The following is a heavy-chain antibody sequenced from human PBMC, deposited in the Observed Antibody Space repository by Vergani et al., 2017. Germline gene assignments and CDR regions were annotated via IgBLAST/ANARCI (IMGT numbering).Heavy chain of an antibody. V-gene: IGHV3-7*01. D-gene: IGHD3-10*01. CDR2: IKQDGSEK. J-gene: IGHJ4*02. Sequence: EVQLVESGGGLVQPGGSLRLSCAASGFTFSSYWMRWVRQAPGKGLEWVAYIKQDGSEKYYVDSVKGRFTISRDNAKNSLYLQMNSLRAEDTAVYYCARELWFGEYTPLGYWGQGTLVIVSS. CDR3: ARELWFGEYTPLGY. CDR1: GFTFSSYW.